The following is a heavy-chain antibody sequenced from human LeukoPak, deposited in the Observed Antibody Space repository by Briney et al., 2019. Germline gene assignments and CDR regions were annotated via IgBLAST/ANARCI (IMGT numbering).Heavy chain of an antibody. Sequence: PSETLSLTCTVSGGSVSSGSYYWSWIRQPPGKGLEWIGYIYYSGSTNYNPSLRSRVTISVDTSKNQFSLKLSSVTAADTAVYYCARTHGSGWYGFDYWGQGTLVTVSS. J-gene: IGHJ4*02. CDR1: GGSVSSGSYY. CDR3: ARTHGSGWYGFDY. V-gene: IGHV4-61*01. D-gene: IGHD6-19*01. CDR2: IYYSGST.